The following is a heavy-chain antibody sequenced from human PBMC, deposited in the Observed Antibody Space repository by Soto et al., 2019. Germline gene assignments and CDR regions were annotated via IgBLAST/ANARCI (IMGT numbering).Heavy chain of an antibody. D-gene: IGHD3-10*01. V-gene: IGHV3-30-3*01. Sequence: GGSLRLSCAASGFTFKIYALHWVRQAPGKGLEWVSVISFDGDKKYYADSVRGRFTMSRDNSKKTLYLQMNSLRVEDSALYYCARGSTDSYPGSRIFDFWGRGTLVTVSS. CDR2: ISFDGDKK. CDR1: GFTFKIYA. J-gene: IGHJ4*02. CDR3: ARGSTDSYPGSRIFDF.